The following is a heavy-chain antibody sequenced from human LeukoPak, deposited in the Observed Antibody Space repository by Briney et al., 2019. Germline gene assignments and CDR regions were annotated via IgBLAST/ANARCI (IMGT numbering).Heavy chain of an antibody. CDR2: FNTNNCET. V-gene: IGHV1-2*02. Sequence: ASVNLSCKFSVYTSSIVSSLDGVRQAPGQGLGWMGWFNTNNCETNHAQKVQGRVTMTRDTSISTAYMELSRLRADDAAVYFCARGAYYNFWSGFYFSPHFDYWGQGTLVTVSS. D-gene: IGHD3-3*01. CDR1: VYTSSIVSS. CDR3: ARGAYYNFWSGFYFSPHFDY. J-gene: IGHJ4*02.